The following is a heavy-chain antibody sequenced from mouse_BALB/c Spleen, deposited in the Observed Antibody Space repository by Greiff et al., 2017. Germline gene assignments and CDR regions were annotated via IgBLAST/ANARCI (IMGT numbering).Heavy chain of an antibody. V-gene: IGHV5-12-1*01. Sequence: QLVESGGGLVKPGGSLKLSCAASGFAFSSYDMSWVRQTPEKRLEWVAYISSGGGSTYYPDTVKGRFTISRDNAKNTLYLQMSSLKSEDTAMYYCARHGDSFAYWGQGTLVTVSA. J-gene: IGHJ3*01. CDR2: ISSGGGST. CDR1: GFAFSSYD. CDR3: ARHGDSFAY.